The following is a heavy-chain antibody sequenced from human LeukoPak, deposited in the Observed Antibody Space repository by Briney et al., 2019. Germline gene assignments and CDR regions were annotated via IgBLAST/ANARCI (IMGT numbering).Heavy chain of an antibody. V-gene: IGHV3-66*04. D-gene: IGHD2-21*02. Sequence: GGSLRLSCAASGFTVISNYMSWVRQAPGKGLEWVAVIYSGGSTFYADSVKGRFTISRDNSKNTLYLQMNSLRAEDTAVYYCARQGVATAIDYWGQGTLVTVSS. CDR2: IYSGGST. CDR1: GFTVISNY. CDR3: ARQGVATAIDY. J-gene: IGHJ4*02.